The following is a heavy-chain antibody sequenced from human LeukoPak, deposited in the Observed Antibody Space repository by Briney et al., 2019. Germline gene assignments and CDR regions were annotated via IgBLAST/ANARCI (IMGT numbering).Heavy chain of an antibody. Sequence: PGGSLRLSCTASGFSIVDYALSWFRLAPGEGREWVGYIASKTYGETTQYAASVKGRFFISRDDSKNIAYLQMNSLKTGDTAVYYCTRNTDKALHYDYWGQGTLVTVSS. CDR3: TRNTDKALHYDY. CDR1: GFSIVDYA. V-gene: IGHV3-49*03. D-gene: IGHD5-18*01. CDR2: IASKTYGETT. J-gene: IGHJ4*02.